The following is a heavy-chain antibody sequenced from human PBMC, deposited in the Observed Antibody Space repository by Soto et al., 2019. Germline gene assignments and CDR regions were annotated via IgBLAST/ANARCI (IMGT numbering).Heavy chain of an antibody. J-gene: IGHJ4*02. V-gene: IGHV3-7*01. CDR1: GFTFSTYW. Sequence: ESGGGLVQPGGSLRLACATSGFTFSTYWMSWVLQAPGKGLEWVANLNQDGSEKNYVECVKGRFTISRDNAKNSLYLQMDSLRDEDTAIYYCARDANWGQGTRVTVSS. CDR3: ARDAN. CDR2: LNQDGSEK.